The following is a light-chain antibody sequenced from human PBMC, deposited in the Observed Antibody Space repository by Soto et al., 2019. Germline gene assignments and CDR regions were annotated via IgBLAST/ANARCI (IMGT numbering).Light chain of an antibody. Sequence: IVLTQSPATLSLSPGERATLSCRASQSVSSYLAWYQQKPGQAPRLLIYDASNRATGIPARFSGSGSGTDFTLTISSLEPEDFAVHYCQQRSNWPPPTFGQGTRLEIK. CDR3: QQRSNWPPPT. J-gene: IGKJ5*01. CDR2: DAS. CDR1: QSVSSY. V-gene: IGKV3-11*01.